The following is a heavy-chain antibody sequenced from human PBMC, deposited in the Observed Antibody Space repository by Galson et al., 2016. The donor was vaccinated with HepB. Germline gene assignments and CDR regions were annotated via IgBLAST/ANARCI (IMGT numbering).Heavy chain of an antibody. Sequence: SLRLSCAASGFNLSDYNMNWVRQVPGKGLEWISYISSGSRIIYYADSVKGRFTISRDNAKNSLYLQMNSLRAEDTAVYYCARDSRATFGEPNWFDPWGQGTLVTVSS. CDR2: ISSGSRII. D-gene: IGHD3-3*01. V-gene: IGHV3-48*01. J-gene: IGHJ5*02. CDR1: GFNLSDYN. CDR3: ARDSRATFGEPNWFDP.